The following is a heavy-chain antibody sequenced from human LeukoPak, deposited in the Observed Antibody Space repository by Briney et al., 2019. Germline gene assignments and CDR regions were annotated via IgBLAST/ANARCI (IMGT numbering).Heavy chain of an antibody. CDR3: ARDGVGTIRVGGSTCGCNY. V-gene: IGHV3-7*01. CDR2: IKQDGSEK. CDR1: GFTFSSYW. Sequence: GGSLRLSCAASGFTFSSYWMSWVRQAPGKGLEWVANIKQDGSEKYYVDSVKGRFTISRDNAKNSLYLQMNSLRAEDTAVYYCARDGVGTIRVGGSTCGCNYWGQGTLVTVSS. D-gene: IGHD1-26*01. J-gene: IGHJ4*02.